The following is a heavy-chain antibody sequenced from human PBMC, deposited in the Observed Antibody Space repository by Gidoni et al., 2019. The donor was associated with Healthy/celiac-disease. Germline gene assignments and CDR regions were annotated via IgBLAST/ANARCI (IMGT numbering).Heavy chain of an antibody. Sequence: QVQLQQWGAGLLKPSETLSRTGAVYGGSFSGYYWSWIRQPPGKGLEWIGEITHSGSTHYNPSLKSRVTISVDTSKNQFSLKLCSVTAADTAVYYCATYGDYVNYWGQGTLVTVSS. CDR2: ITHSGST. V-gene: IGHV4-34*01. J-gene: IGHJ4*02. CDR1: GGSFSGYY. D-gene: IGHD4-17*01. CDR3: ATYGDYVNY.